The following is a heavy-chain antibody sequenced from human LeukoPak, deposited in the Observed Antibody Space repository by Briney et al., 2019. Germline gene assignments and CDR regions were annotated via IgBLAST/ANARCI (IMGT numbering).Heavy chain of an antibody. V-gene: IGHV1-3*01. CDR1: GYTFTSYA. J-gene: IGHJ4*02. CDR2: INAGNGNT. CDR3: ARGKRYDILTGYPIGYFDY. D-gene: IGHD3-9*01. Sequence: ASVKVSCKASGYTFTSYAMHWVRQAPGQRLEWMGWINAGNGNTKYSQKFQGRVTITRDTSASTAYMELSSLRSEDTAVYYCARGKRYDILTGYPIGYFDYWGQGTLVTVSS.